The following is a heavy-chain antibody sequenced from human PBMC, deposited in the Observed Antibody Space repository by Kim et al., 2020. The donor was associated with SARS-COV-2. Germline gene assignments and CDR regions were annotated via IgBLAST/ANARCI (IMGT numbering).Heavy chain of an antibody. J-gene: IGHJ5*02. CDR3: ARVFRYCSGGSCYSELKNWFDP. Sequence: ASVKVSCKASGYTFTGYYMHWVRQAPGQGLEWMGRINPNSGGTNYAQKFQGRVTMTRDTSISTAYMELSRLRSDDTAVYYCARVFRYCSGGSCYSELKNWFDPWGQGTLVTVSS. D-gene: IGHD2-15*01. V-gene: IGHV1-2*06. CDR2: INPNSGGT. CDR1: GYTFTGYY.